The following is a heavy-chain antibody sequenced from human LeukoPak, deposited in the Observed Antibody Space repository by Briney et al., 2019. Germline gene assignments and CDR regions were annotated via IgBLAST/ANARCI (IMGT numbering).Heavy chain of an antibody. J-gene: IGHJ3*02. CDR1: GGSISSYD. Sequence: SETLSLTCTVSGGSISSYDWSWIRQPAGKGLEWIGRIYTSGSTNYNPSLKRRVTMSVDTSKNQFSLKLSSVTAADTAVYYCAREGGSWNNDAFDIWGQGTMVTVSS. V-gene: IGHV4-4*07. CDR3: AREGGSWNNDAFDI. D-gene: IGHD2-15*01. CDR2: IYTSGST.